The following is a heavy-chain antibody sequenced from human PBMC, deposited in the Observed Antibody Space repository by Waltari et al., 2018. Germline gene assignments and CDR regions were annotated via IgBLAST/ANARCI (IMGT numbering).Heavy chain of an antibody. D-gene: IGHD3-10*01. CDR1: GLTFRSYD. Sequence: QVQLVESGGGVVQPGRSLRLSCAASGLTFRSYDMPWVRRAPGKGLEWVAVISYDGSNKYYADSVKGRFTISRDNSKNTLYLQMNSLRAEDTAVYYCARGGSGSYFRFDYWGQGTLVTVSS. CDR3: ARGGSGSYFRFDY. V-gene: IGHV3-30-3*01. J-gene: IGHJ4*02. CDR2: ISYDGSNK.